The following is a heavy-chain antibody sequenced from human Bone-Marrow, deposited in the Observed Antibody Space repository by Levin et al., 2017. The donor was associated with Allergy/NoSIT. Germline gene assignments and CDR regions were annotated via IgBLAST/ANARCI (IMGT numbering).Heavy chain of an antibody. CDR1: GFVVTRNH. D-gene: IGHD3-9*01. J-gene: IGHJ4*02. CDR2: TYSGGAT. V-gene: IGHV3-53*01. CDR3: ARDNYDTPGELDF. Sequence: GGSLRLSCAASGFVVTRNHMSWVRQAPGKGLEWLSVTYSGGATYYRDSVKGRFTISRDNFKNTLYLQMNSLRAEDTAIDYCARDNYDTPGELDFWGQGTLVTVS.